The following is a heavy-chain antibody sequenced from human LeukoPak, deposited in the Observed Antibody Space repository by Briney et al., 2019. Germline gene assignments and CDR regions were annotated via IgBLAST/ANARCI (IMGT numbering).Heavy chain of an antibody. D-gene: IGHD5-18*01. CDR1: GFTFSSYS. CDR3: ARDPDQFRYTAMVSWFDP. J-gene: IGHJ5*02. Sequence: PGGSLRLSCAASGFTFSSYSMNWVRQAPGKGLEWVSSISSSSSYIYYADSVKGRFTISRDNAKNSLYLQMNSLRADDTAVYYCARDPDQFRYTAMVSWFDPWGQGTLVSVSS. V-gene: IGHV3-21*01. CDR2: ISSSSSYI.